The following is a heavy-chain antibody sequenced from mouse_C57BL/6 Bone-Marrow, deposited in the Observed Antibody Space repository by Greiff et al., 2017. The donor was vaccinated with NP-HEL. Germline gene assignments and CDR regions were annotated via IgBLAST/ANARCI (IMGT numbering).Heavy chain of an antibody. D-gene: IGHD1-1*01. CDR3: ARRYYYGGSYRGWFAY. V-gene: IGHV1-55*01. CDR2: IYPGSGST. Sequence: VQLQQPGAELVKPGASVKMSCKASGYTFTSYWITWVKQRPGQGLEWIGDIYPGSGSTNYTEKFKSKATLTVDTSSSTAYMQLSSLTSEDSAVYYCARRYYYGGSYRGWFAYWGQGTLVTVSA. J-gene: IGHJ3*01. CDR1: GYTFTSYW.